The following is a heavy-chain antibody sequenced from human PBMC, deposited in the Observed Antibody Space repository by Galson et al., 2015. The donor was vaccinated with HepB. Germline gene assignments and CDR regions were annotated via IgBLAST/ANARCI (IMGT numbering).Heavy chain of an antibody. D-gene: IGHD3-22*01. CDR3: AKYDDSSGYYYGDLDY. CDR2: IRGSGGST. Sequence: SLRLSCAASGFTFSSYAMSWVRQAPGKGLVWVSAIRGSGGSTYYADSVKGRFTISRGNSKNTLYLQMNSLRAEDTAVYYCAKYDDSSGYYYGDLDYWGQGTLVTVSS. V-gene: IGHV3-23*01. CDR1: GFTFSSYA. J-gene: IGHJ4*02.